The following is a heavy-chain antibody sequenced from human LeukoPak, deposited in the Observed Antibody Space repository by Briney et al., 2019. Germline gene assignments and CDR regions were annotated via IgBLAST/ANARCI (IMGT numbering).Heavy chain of an antibody. V-gene: IGHV1-18*01. CDR3: ARVDVVVVAATGNWFDP. CDR2: ISAYNGNT. Sequence: ASVKVSCKASGYTFTSYGISWVRQAPGQGLERMGWISAYNGNTNYAQKLQGRVTMTTDTSTSTAYMELRSLRSDDTAVYYCARVDVVVVAATGNWFDPWGQGTLVTVSS. D-gene: IGHD2-15*01. CDR1: GYTFTSYG. J-gene: IGHJ5*02.